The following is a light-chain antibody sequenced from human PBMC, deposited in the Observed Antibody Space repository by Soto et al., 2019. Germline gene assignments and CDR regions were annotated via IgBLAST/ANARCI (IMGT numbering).Light chain of an antibody. J-gene: IGKJ5*01. V-gene: IGKV3-15*01. CDR1: QRVSVY. CDR3: QQYNNWPPIT. CDR2: NAS. Sequence: EIVLTQSPATLSLSPGDRATLSCRASQRVSVYLAWYQQKPGQSPRLLIYNASNRATGIPARFSGRGSGTEFTLTISSLQSVDFAVYYCQQYNNWPPITFGQGTRLENK.